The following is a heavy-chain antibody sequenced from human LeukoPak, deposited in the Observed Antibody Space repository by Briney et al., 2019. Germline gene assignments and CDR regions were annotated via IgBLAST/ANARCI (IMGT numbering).Heavy chain of an antibody. CDR2: IWYDGSEK. J-gene: IGHJ4*02. V-gene: IGHV3-33*01. CDR3: ARGRSSGWPYYSDY. D-gene: IGHD6-19*01. Sequence: GGSLRLSCAASGFTFSNYAIHWVRQAPGKGLEWVALIWYDGSEKFYADSVKGRFTISRDNSKNTLYLQMNSLRAADTAVYYCARGRSSGWPYYSDYWGQGTLVTVSS. CDR1: GFTFSNYA.